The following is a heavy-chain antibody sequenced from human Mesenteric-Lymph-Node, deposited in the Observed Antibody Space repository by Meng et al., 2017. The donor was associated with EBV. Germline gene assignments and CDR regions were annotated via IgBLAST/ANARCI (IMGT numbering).Heavy chain of an antibody. J-gene: IGHJ5*01. CDR3: ATTGNSNWFDS. Sequence: QRQLKPAAPVMVSPSQTLSRSCASSGDSGSSNCYAWSWIRQPPSRGLEWLGRTYYRSKWYNGYAVSLKSRITINPDTSKNQFSLPLISVTPEATAMYDSATTGNSNWFDSWGQGTLVTVSS. CDR1: GDSGSSNCYA. V-gene: IGHV6-1*01. CDR2: TYYRSKWYN. D-gene: IGHD1/OR15-1a*01.